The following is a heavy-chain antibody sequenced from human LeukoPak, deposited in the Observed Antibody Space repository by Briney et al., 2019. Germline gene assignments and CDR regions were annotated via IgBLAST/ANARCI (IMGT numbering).Heavy chain of an antibody. CDR1: GFTFSSYA. CDR3: ARGFGDYGDYVDPPSDP. Sequence: GRSLRLSCAASGFTFSSYAMHWVRQAPGKGLEWVAVISYDGSNKYYADSVKGRFTISRDNSKNTLYLQMNNLRAEDTAVYYCARGFGDYGDYVDPPSDPWGQGTLVTVSS. D-gene: IGHD4-17*01. CDR2: ISYDGSNK. J-gene: IGHJ5*02. V-gene: IGHV3-30-3*01.